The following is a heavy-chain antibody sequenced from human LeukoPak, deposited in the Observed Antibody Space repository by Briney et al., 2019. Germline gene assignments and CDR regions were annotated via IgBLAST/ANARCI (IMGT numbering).Heavy chain of an antibody. V-gene: IGHV3-7*03. CDR1: GLFFGSNW. CDR3: ARDRAYGSFDL. CDR2: IKPDGSAT. D-gene: IGHD5-12*01. Sequence: GGSQRLSCTVSGLFFGSNWMTWARQAPGRGLEWVASIKPDGSATYYLDSVKGRFTISRDNTKNSLYLQMNSVRAEDTAVYYCARDRAYGSFDLWGQGTMVTVSS. J-gene: IGHJ3*01.